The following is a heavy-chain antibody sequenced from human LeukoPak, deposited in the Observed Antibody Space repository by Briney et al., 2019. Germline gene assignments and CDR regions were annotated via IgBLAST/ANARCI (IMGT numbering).Heavy chain of an antibody. CDR2: IFYSGST. CDR1: GGSISGFY. V-gene: IGHV4-59*08. D-gene: IGHD3-3*01. J-gene: IGHJ4*02. CDR3: ARQRFLEWYFDY. Sequence: SETLSLTCSVSGGSISGFYWSWIRQPPGKELQWIGSIFYSGSTNYNPSLKSRVTISVDTSKNQFSLKLSSVTAADTAVYYCARQRFLEWYFDYWGQGTLVAVSS.